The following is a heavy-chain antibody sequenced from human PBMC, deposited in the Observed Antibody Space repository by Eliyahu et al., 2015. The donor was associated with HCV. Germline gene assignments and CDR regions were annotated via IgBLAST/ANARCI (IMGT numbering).Heavy chain of an antibody. CDR3: ATDVLRFLEWSYYFDY. D-gene: IGHD3-3*01. V-gene: IGHV3-23*01. J-gene: IGHJ4*02. CDR2: ISGSGGST. CDR1: GFTFSSYA. Sequence: EVQLLESGGGLVQPGGSLRLSCAASGFTFSSYAMSWVRQAPGKGLEWVSAISGSGGSTYYADSVKGRFTISRDNSKNTLYLQMNSLRAEDTAVYYCATDVLRFLEWSYYFDYWGQGTLVTVSS.